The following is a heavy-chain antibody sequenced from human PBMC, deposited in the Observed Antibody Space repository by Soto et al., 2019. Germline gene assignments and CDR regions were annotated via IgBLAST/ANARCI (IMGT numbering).Heavy chain of an antibody. J-gene: IGHJ6*02. CDR1: GFTFSSYA. CDR2: ISGSGGST. CDR3: AKVQGSGYSYGLGYYYYGMDV. D-gene: IGHD5-18*01. Sequence: GGSLRLSCAASGFTFSSYAMSWVRQAPGKGLEWVSAISGSGGSTYYADSVKGRFTISRDNSKNTLYLQMNSLRAEDTAVYYCAKVQGSGYSYGLGYYYYGMDVWGQGTTVTSP. V-gene: IGHV3-23*01.